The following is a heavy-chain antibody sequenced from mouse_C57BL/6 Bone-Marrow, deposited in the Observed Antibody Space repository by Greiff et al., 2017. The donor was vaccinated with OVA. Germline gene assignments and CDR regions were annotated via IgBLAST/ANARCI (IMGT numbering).Heavy chain of an antibody. Sequence: VMLVESGPGLVAPSQSLSITCTVSGFSLTSYGVHWVRQPPGKGLEWLVVLWSDGSTTYNSALKSRLSISKDNSKSQVFLKMNSLQTDDTAMYYCARHGVRREDGMDYWGQGTSGTVSS. D-gene: IGHD2-14*01. V-gene: IGHV2-6-1*01. CDR2: LWSDGST. CDR3: ARHGVRREDGMDY. J-gene: IGHJ4*01. CDR1: GFSLTSYG.